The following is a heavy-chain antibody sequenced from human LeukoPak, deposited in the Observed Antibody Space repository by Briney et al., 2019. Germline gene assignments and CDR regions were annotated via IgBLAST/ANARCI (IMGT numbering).Heavy chain of an antibody. Sequence: XGSLRLSCAASGFSFSSYWMSWVRQAPGKGLEWVANINPDGSNMLYVDSVKGRFTISRDNAKNSLYLQMNNLRAEDTAVYFCVSGFLQWLYWGQGTLVTVSS. CDR3: VSGFLQWLY. D-gene: IGHD3-3*01. CDR2: INPDGSNM. CDR1: GFSFSSYW. J-gene: IGHJ4*02. V-gene: IGHV3-7*01.